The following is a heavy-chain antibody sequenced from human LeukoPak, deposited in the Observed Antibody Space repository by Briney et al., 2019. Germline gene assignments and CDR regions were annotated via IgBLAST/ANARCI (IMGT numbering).Heavy chain of an antibody. Sequence: SETLSLTCTVSGGSISSYYWSWIRQPPGKGLEWIGYIYCSGSTNYNPSLKSRVTISVDTSKNQFSLKLSSVTAADTAVYYCARGRWRMDVWGQGTTVTVSS. CDR1: GGSISSYY. CDR3: ARGRWRMDV. D-gene: IGHD5-24*01. J-gene: IGHJ6*02. V-gene: IGHV4-59*12. CDR2: IYCSGST.